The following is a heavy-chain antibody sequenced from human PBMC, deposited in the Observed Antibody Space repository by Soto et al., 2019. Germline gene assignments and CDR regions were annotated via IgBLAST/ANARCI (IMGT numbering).Heavy chain of an antibody. V-gene: IGHV4-61*08. CDR3: ARHFPYDSSGYYPTDAYYYGMDV. J-gene: IGHJ6*02. CDR2: IYYSGST. D-gene: IGHD3-22*01. CDR1: GGSISSGGYY. Sequence: SETLSLTCAVSGGSISSGGYYWSWIRQPPGKGLEWIGHIYYSGSTNYNPSLKSRVTISVDTSKNQFSLKLSSVTAADTAVYYCARHFPYDSSGYYPTDAYYYGMDVWGQGTTVTVSS.